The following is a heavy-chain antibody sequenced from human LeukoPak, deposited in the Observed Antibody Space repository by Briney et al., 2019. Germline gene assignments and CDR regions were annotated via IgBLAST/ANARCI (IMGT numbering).Heavy chain of an antibody. CDR2: IRSKVNNYAT. CDR1: GFTFSGSG. J-gene: IGHJ4*02. CDR3: TREGSGWYTDY. Sequence: GGSLTLSCAGSGFTFSGSGMQLVRQASGKGLEWVGRIRSKVNNYATTYAASVKGRFTISRDDSRNTAYLQMNSLKTEDTAFYYCTREGSGWYTDYSGQGTLVTVSS. V-gene: IGHV3-73*01. D-gene: IGHD6-19*01.